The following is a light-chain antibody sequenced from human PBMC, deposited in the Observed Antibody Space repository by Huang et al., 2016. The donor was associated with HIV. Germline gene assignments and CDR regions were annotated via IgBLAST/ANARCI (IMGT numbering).Light chain of an antibody. CDR2: KAS. CDR1: QSISSW. J-gene: IGKJ1*01. V-gene: IGKV1-5*03. CDR3: QQYNSHSRT. Sequence: DIQMTQSPSTLSAYVGDRIIITCRASQSISSWLAWYQQKPGKAPNLLIYKASTLESGVPSRFSGSGSGTEFTLTISSLQPEDFATYYCQQYNSHSRTFGQGTKVEIK.